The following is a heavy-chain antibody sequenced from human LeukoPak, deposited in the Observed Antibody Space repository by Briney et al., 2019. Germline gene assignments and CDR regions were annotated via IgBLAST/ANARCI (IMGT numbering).Heavy chain of an antibody. D-gene: IGHD6-19*01. CDR1: GFTFDDYA. Sequence: PGRSLRLSCAASGFTFDDYAMHWVRQAPGKGLEWDSGISWNSGSIGYADSVKGRFTISRDNAKNSLYLQMNSLRAEDTALYYCAKDMGRYSSGWPGGMDVWGQGTTVTVSS. CDR3: AKDMGRYSSGWPGGMDV. J-gene: IGHJ6*02. CDR2: ISWNSGSI. V-gene: IGHV3-9*01.